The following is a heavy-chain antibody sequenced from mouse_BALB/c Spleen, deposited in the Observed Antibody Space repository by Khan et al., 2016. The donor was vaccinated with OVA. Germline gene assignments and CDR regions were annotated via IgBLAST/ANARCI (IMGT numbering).Heavy chain of an antibody. D-gene: IGHD4-1*01. CDR1: GFTFSSYS. Sequence: EVQLQESGGDLVKPGGSLKLSCAASGFTFSSYSMSWVRQTPDKRLEWVASISSGGDYTYYPDSVKGRFTISRDNAKNTLYLKMSDLKSEDTAMYYCADRLTGSFAYWGQGTLVTVSA. CDR2: ISSGGDYT. CDR3: ADRLTGSFAY. V-gene: IGHV5-6*01. J-gene: IGHJ3*01.